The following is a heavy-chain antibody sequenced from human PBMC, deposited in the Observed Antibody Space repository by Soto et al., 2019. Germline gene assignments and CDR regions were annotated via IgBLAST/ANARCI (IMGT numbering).Heavy chain of an antibody. CDR2: IYSGGST. D-gene: IGHD6-19*01. J-gene: IGHJ4*02. CDR1: GFTVSSNY. Sequence: EVQLVESGGGLVQPGGSLRLSCAASGFTVSSNYMSWVRQAPGKGLEWVSVIYSGGSTYYADSVKGRFTISRDNSKNTLYLQMNSPRAEDTAVYYCARVRSSGWYYFDYWGQGTLVTVSS. V-gene: IGHV3-66*01. CDR3: ARVRSSGWYYFDY.